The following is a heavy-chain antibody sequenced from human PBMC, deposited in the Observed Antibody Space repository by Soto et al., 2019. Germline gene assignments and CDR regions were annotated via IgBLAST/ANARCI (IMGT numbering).Heavy chain of an antibody. CDR3: ARDSGNLGNWAYFLDY. J-gene: IGHJ4*02. Sequence: QGQLVQSGAEVKKPGASVKVSCKASGYTVTDFGISWVRQAPGQGLEWMGWISAYNGNTNYAHKVQDRVTMTTDTSTSTAYMELRNLTPDDTAVYFCARDSGNLGNWAYFLDYWGQGTLVTVSS. CDR2: ISAYNGNT. D-gene: IGHD7-27*01. V-gene: IGHV1-18*01. CDR1: GYTVTDFG.